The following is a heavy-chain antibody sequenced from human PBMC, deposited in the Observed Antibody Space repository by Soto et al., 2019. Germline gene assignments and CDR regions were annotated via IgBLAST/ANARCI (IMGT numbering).Heavy chain of an antibody. CDR3: ARGHSGYDSSYYGMDV. V-gene: IGHV4-61*02. J-gene: IGHJ6*02. CDR2: IYTSGST. CDR1: GGSISSGGYY. D-gene: IGHD5-12*01. Sequence: SETLSLTCAVSGGSISSGGYYWSWIRQPAGKGLEWIGRIYTSGSTSYNPSLKSRVTMSVDTSKNQFSLKLSSVTAADTAVYYCARGHSGYDSSYYGMDVWGQGTTVTVSS.